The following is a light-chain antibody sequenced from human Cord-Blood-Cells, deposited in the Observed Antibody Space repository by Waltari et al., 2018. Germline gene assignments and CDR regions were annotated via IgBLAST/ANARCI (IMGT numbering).Light chain of an antibody. Sequence: ELVLTQSPATLSLSPGERATLSCRASQSVSSYLAWYQRKPVQAPRRLIYVASNGGTGSPARFSGSGAGTEFSLTISGLETEEFLVFNCQQRRTLSFTFGQGTRLEIK. CDR1: QSVSSY. CDR2: VAS. V-gene: IGKV3-11*01. J-gene: IGKJ5*01. CDR3: QQRRTLSFT.